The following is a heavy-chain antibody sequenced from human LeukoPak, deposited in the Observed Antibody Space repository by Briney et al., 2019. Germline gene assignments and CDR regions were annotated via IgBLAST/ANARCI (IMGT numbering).Heavy chain of an antibody. CDR1: GFSLRENT. V-gene: IGHV3-21*06. Sequence: PGGSLRLSCAASGFSLRENTMNWVRQAPGKGLEWLSSISASSTYKNYADSVKGRFTISKDNAKNSMYLQMNSLRAEDTAVYYCARSVWGSYRYTGPFDYWGQGTLVTVSS. D-gene: IGHD3-16*02. CDR3: ARSVWGSYRYTGPFDY. CDR2: ISASSTYK. J-gene: IGHJ4*02.